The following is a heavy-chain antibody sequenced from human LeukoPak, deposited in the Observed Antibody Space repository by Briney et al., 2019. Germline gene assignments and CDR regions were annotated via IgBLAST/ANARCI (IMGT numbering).Heavy chain of an antibody. CDR1: GGSISSGAYY. CDR2: IYYSGST. J-gene: IGHJ4*02. CDR3: ARDLSGFMYGDSGFD. D-gene: IGHD3-22*01. Sequence: PSETLSLTCTVSGGSISSGAYYWSWIRQHPGKGLEWIGYIYYSGSTYYDPSLKSRVSISFDTSKNQFSLNLNSVTAADTAMYYCARDLSGFMYGDSGFDWGQGTLVTVSS. V-gene: IGHV4-31*03.